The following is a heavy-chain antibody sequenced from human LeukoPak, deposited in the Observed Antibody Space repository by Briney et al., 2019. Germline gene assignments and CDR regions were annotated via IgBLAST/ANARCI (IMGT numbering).Heavy chain of an antibody. CDR2: INPNSGGT. J-gene: IGHJ5*02. CDR1: GYTFIGYY. CDR3: ARGPRFGELLWHWFDP. Sequence: ASVKVSCKASGYTFIGYYMYWVRQAPGQGLEWMGWINPNSGGTNYAQKFQGRVTMTRDTSISTAYMELSRLRSDDTAVYYCARGPRFGELLWHWFDPWGQGTLVTVSS. V-gene: IGHV1-2*02. D-gene: IGHD3-10*01.